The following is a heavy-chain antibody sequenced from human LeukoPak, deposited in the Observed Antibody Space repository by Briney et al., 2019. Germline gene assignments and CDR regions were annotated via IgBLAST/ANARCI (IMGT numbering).Heavy chain of an antibody. V-gene: IGHV1-2*02. CDR3: ARPLWLVHDAFDI. J-gene: IGHJ3*02. D-gene: IGHD6-19*01. Sequence: GASVKVSCKASGYTFTGYYMHWVRQAPGQGLEWMGWINPNSGGTNYAQKFQGRVTMTRDTSISTAYMELSRLRSDDTAVYYCARPLWLVHDAFDIWGQGTMVTVSS. CDR1: GYTFTGYY. CDR2: INPNSGGT.